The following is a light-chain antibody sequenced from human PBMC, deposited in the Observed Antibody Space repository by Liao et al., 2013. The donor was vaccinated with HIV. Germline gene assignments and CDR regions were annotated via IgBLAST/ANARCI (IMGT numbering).Light chain of an antibody. CDR3: QVWENSSDYV. Sequence: SYELTQPLSVSVAPGKTARITCGGHNIGSKSVHWYQQRPGQAPVLVIYYDSDRPSGIPERFSGSNSGNTATLTIINVEAGDEADYYCQVWENSSDYVFGGGTKVTVL. J-gene: IGLJ1*01. V-gene: IGLV3-21*01. CDR1: NIGSKS. CDR2: YDS.